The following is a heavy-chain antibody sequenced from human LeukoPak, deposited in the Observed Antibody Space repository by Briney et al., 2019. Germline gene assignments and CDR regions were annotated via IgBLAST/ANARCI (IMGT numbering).Heavy chain of an antibody. CDR2: MNPNSGNT. D-gene: IGHD5-24*01. Sequence: GASVKVSCKASGYTFTSHDINWVRQATGQGLEWMGRMNPNSGNTGSAQKFQGRVTITRNTSISTAYMELSSLRSEDTAVYYCARGRDGYTDYWGQGTLVTVSS. J-gene: IGHJ4*02. CDR3: ARGRDGYTDY. CDR1: GYTFTSHD. V-gene: IGHV1-8*03.